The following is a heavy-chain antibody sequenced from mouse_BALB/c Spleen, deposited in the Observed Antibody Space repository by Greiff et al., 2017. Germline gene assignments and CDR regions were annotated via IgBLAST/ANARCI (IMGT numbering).Heavy chain of an antibody. CDR1: GFNIKDYY. J-gene: IGHJ1*01. V-gene: IGHV14-1*02. D-gene: IGHD1-1*01. CDR2: IDPENGNT. Sequence: EVKLVESGAELVRPGALVKLSCKASGFNIKDYYMHWVKQRPEQGLEWIGWIDPENGNTIYDPKFQGKASITADTSSNTAYLQLSSLTSEDTAVYYCASPYYYGSRGNWYFDVWGAGTTVTVSS. CDR3: ASPYYYGSRGNWYFDV.